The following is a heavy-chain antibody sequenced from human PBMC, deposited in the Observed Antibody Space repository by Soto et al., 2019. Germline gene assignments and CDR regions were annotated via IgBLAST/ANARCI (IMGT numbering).Heavy chain of an antibody. D-gene: IGHD3-10*01. Sequence: PGGSLRLSCAASGFTFSSNAMSWVRQASGKGLEWVSAISGTTDNTYYADSVKGRFTISRDNSKNTLYLQMNSLRAEDTALYYCARSLRGVIIDFDSWGQGTLVTVSS. J-gene: IGHJ4*02. CDR2: ISGTTDNT. V-gene: IGHV3-23*01. CDR3: ARSLRGVIIDFDS. CDR1: GFTFSSNA.